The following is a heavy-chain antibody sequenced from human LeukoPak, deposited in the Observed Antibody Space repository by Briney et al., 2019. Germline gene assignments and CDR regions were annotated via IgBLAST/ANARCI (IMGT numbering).Heavy chain of an antibody. V-gene: IGHV4-59*12. CDR1: GVSISGYS. CDR2: IYYSGRT. CDR3: AGDYGSGSYRFDY. D-gene: IGHD3-10*01. J-gene: IGHJ4*02. Sequence: KSSETLSLTCTFSGVSISGYSWSWVRQPPGRGLEWIGYIYYSGRTTYNPSLKSRVTISLDTSKNQFSLKLRSVTAADSAVYYCAGDYGSGSYRFDYWGQGTLVTVSS.